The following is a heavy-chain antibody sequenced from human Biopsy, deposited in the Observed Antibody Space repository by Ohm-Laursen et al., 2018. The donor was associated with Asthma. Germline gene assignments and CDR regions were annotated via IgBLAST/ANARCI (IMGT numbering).Heavy chain of an antibody. D-gene: IGHD1-26*01. CDR1: GFTFSNYG. V-gene: IGHV3-30*18. J-gene: IGHJ4*02. CDR3: AKDVFPGWELRRGPDY. CDR2: ISFDGSNK. Sequence: RSLRLSCAASGFTFSNYGMHWVRQAPGKGLDWVAVISFDGSNKNYTDSVKGRFTISRDNSRNTLHLQMNSLIAEDTAVYYCAKDVFPGWELRRGPDYRGQGALVTVSS.